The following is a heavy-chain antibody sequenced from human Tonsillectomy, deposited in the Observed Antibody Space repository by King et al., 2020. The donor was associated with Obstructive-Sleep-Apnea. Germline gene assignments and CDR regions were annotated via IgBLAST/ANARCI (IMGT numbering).Heavy chain of an antibody. CDR3: ARGPQGRSLRWYYYGMDV. J-gene: IGHJ6*02. CDR1: GFAFSSYD. Sequence: VQLVESGGGVVQPGRSLRLSCAASGFAFSSYDMHWVRQAPGKGLEWVAVISYDGSNKYYADSVKGRFTISRDNSKNTLYLEMNSLRAEDTAVYYCARGPQGRSLRWYYYGMDVWVQGTTVTVSS. CDR2: ISYDGSNK. V-gene: IGHV3-30*03. D-gene: IGHD4-17*01.